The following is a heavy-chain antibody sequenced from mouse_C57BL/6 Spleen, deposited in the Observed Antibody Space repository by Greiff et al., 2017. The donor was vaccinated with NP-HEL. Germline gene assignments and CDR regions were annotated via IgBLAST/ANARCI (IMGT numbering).Heavy chain of an antibody. CDR2: ISSGSSTI. CDR1: GFTFSDYG. Sequence: EVQVVESGGGLVKPGGSLKLSCAASGFTFSDYGMHWVRQAPEKGLEWVAYISSGSSTIYYADTVKGRFTISRDNAKNTLFLQMTSLRSEDTAMYYCARSVTAYAMDYWGQGTSVTVSS. V-gene: IGHV5-17*01. CDR3: ARSVTAYAMDY. J-gene: IGHJ4*01. D-gene: IGHD2-2*01.